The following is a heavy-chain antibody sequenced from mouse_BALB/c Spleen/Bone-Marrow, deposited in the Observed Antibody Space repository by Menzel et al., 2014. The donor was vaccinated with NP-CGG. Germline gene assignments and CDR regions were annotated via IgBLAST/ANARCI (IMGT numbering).Heavy chain of an antibody. CDR2: ISGGGSYT. V-gene: IGHV5-9-2*01. Sequence: EVKLVESGGGLVKSGGSLKLSCAASGFSFNSYGMSWVRQTPEKRLEWVATISGGGSYTFYPDSVKGRLTISRDNAKNNLYLQLSSLRSEDTALYYCARHAYYDQTEVSFVYWGQGTLVTGSA. CDR1: GFSFNSYG. D-gene: IGHD2-4*01. J-gene: IGHJ3*01. CDR3: ARHAYYDQTEVSFVY.